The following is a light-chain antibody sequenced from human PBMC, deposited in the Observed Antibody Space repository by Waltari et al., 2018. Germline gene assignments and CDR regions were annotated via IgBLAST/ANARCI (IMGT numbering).Light chain of an antibody. J-gene: IGKJ1*01. CDR2: KAY. CDR3: QQYGSSPRS. CDR1: QSINSW. Sequence: DIQMTQFPSTLSASVGDRLTITCRASQSINSWLAWYQQKPGKAPKLLIYKAYRLESGVPSRFSGSGSGTEFTLTISSLEPEDFAVYYCQQYGSSPRSFGQGTKVEIK. V-gene: IGKV1-5*03.